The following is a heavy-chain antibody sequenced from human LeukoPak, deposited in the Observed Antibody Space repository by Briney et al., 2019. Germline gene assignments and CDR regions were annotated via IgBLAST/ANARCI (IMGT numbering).Heavy chain of an antibody. V-gene: IGHV3-23*01. D-gene: IGHD4-17*01. CDR2: ISGSGGST. CDR3: AREFGDLSYYYYYMDV. Sequence: GGSLRLSCAASGFTFSSYAMSWVRQAPGKGLEWVSAISGSGGSTYYADSVKGRFTISRDNAKNSLYLQMNSLRAEDTAVYYCAREFGDLSYYYYYMDVWGKGTTVTISS. CDR1: GFTFSSYA. J-gene: IGHJ6*03.